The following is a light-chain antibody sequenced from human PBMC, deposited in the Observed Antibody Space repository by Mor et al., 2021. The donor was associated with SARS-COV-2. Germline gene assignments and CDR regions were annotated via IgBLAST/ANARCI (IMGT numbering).Light chain of an antibody. CDR1: QSVSSSY. Sequence: LSPGERATLSCRASQSVSSSYLAWYQQKPGQAPRLLIYGASSRATGIPDRFSGSGSGTDFTLTISRLEPEDFAVYYCQQYGSSPFTFGPGT. J-gene: IGKJ3*01. CDR3: QQYGSSPFT. CDR2: GAS. V-gene: IGKV3-20*01.